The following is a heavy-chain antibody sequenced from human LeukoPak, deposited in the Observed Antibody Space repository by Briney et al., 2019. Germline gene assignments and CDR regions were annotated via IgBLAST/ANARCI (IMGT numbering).Heavy chain of an antibody. V-gene: IGHV1-2*02. CDR3: ARAAYSSSSGWFDP. D-gene: IGHD6-6*01. CDR2: INPNSGGT. Sequence: ASVKVSCKASGYTLTGYYMHWVRQAPGQGLEWMGWINPNSGGTNYTQKFQGRVTMTRDTSISTAYMELSRLRSDDTAVYYCARAAYSSSSGWFDPWGQGTLVTVSS. J-gene: IGHJ5*02. CDR1: GYTLTGYY.